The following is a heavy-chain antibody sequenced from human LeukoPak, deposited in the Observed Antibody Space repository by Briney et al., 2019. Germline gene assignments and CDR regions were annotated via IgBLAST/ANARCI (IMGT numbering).Heavy chain of an antibody. CDR3: ARTGGRYSSGWYGYDY. V-gene: IGHV1-2*02. CDR2: INPNSGGT. Sequence: GASVKVSCKASGYTFTGYYMHWVRQAPGQGLEWMGWINPNSGGTNYAQKFQGRVTMTRDTSISTAYMELSRLRSDDTAVYYCARTGGRYSSGWYGYDYWGQGTLVTVSS. CDR1: GYTFTGYY. J-gene: IGHJ4*02. D-gene: IGHD6-19*01.